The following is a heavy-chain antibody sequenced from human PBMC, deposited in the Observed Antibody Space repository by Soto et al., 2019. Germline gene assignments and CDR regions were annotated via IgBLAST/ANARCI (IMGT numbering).Heavy chain of an antibody. Sequence: GVSLRLSFAASGFTCRRDVMHWVRQATGKGLEGVAVIWNDGSERYYADSVKGRFTISRDNSKNTLYLQMNSLRAEDTAVYYCAREGVDTGSNGAFDIWGQGTMVTVSS. V-gene: IGHV3-33*01. D-gene: IGHD5-18*01. J-gene: IGHJ3*02. CDR2: IWNDGSER. CDR1: GFTCRRDV. CDR3: AREGVDTGSNGAFDI.